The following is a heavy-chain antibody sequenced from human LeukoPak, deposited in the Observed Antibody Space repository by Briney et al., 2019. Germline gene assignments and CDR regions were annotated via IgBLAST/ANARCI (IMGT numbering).Heavy chain of an antibody. J-gene: IGHJ6*02. CDR3: ARGGTTGRSYYYYGMDV. CDR1: GGSFSGYY. CDR2: INHSGST. D-gene: IGHD4-17*01. Sequence: SETLSLTCAVYGGSFSGYYWSWIRQPPGKGLEWIGEINHSGSTNYNPSLKSRVTISVDTSKSQFSLKLSSVTAADTAVYYCARGGTTGRSYYYYGMDVWGQGTTVTVSS. V-gene: IGHV4-34*01.